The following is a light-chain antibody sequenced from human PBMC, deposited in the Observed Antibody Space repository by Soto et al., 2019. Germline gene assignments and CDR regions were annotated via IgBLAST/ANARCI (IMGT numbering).Light chain of an antibody. CDR3: QKYNLAPWT. CDR2: AAS. V-gene: IGKV1-27*01. Sequence: VQMTQSPSFLSASVGDRVTITCRASQAITNYVAWYQQKLGQDPELLIYAASTLQSGVPSRFSGSGSGTDFTLTISSLQPEDVATYYCQKYNLAPWTFGQGTKVELK. J-gene: IGKJ1*01. CDR1: QAITNY.